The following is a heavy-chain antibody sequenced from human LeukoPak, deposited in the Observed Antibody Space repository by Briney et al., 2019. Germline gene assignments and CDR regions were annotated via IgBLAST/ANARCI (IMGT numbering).Heavy chain of an antibody. V-gene: IGHV1-18*01. J-gene: IGHJ3*02. Sequence: SVTVSYKASVYTFTSYGFSWVRPAPGQGLEWMGWISAYNGNTNYAQKLQGRVTMTTDTSTSTAYMELRSLRSDDTAVYYCARDDPQGIWGQGTMVTVSS. CDR1: VYTFTSYG. CDR3: ARDDPQGI. CDR2: ISAYNGNT.